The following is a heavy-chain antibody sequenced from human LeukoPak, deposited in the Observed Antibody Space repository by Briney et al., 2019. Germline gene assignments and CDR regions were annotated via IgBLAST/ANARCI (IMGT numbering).Heavy chain of an antibody. J-gene: IGHJ6*02. V-gene: IGHV3-15*01. CDR1: GFSFSSYA. CDR3: TTDANPPTVTPTYYYYGMDV. CDR2: IKSRTDGGTT. Sequence: GGSLRLSCAASGFSFSSYAMSWVRQAPGKGLEWVGLIKSRTDGGTTDYAAPVKGRFTISRDDSKNTLYLQMNSLKTEDTAVYYCTTDANPPTVTPTYYYYGMDVWGQGTTVTVSS. D-gene: IGHD4-11*01.